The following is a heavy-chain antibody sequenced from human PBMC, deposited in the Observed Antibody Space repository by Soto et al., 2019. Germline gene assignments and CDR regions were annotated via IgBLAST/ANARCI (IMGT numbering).Heavy chain of an antibody. CDR2: FDPEDGET. CDR3: ATDSLDSHYYGSGSP. J-gene: IGHJ5*02. Sequence: ASVKVSCKVSGYTLTELSMHWVRQAPGKGLEWMGGFDPEDGETIYAQKFQGRVTMTEDTSTDTAYMELSSLRSEDTAVYYCATDSLDSHYYGSGSPWGQGTPVTVSS. D-gene: IGHD3-10*01. V-gene: IGHV1-24*01. CDR1: GYTLTELS.